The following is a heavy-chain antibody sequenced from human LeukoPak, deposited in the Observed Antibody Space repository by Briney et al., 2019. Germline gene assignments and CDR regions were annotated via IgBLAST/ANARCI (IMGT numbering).Heavy chain of an antibody. CDR3: AGDLDLTYYDSSGYDY. V-gene: IGHV3-74*01. CDR2: INDDGSSK. D-gene: IGHD3-22*01. CDR1: GYTLSVYW. J-gene: IGHJ4*02. Sequence: GGSLRLSCAASGYTLSVYWMHWVRQAPGKGLVWVSHINDDGSSKIYADSVKGRYTFSRDNAKNTLYLEMNSLRAEHTAVYYCAGDLDLTYYDSSGYDYWGRGTPVTVST.